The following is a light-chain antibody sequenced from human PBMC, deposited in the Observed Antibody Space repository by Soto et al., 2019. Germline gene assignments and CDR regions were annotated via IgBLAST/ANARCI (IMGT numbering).Light chain of an antibody. CDR3: QKYDRAPFT. CDR1: QGISNY. CDR2: CAS. J-gene: IGKJ3*01. Sequence: DIQMTQSPSSLSAYLGDRVTITCRASQGISNYLAWYQQKPGRLPTLLLFCASTLQSGVPARFSGSGSGTLFTLTINVLLPEDVATYYCQKYDRAPFTFGPGTKVDFK. V-gene: IGKV1-27*01.